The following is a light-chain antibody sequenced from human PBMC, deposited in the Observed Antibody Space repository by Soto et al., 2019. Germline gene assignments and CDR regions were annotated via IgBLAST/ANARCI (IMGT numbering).Light chain of an antibody. Sequence: DIQMTQSPSSLSASVGDRVTITCQASLDIDNYLNWYQQKPGEAPKLVIYDASILETGVPSRFSESGSGTDFTFTISSLQPEDVATYYSQHYHNLPMYTFGQGTRLETK. CDR2: DAS. CDR1: LDIDNY. V-gene: IGKV1-33*01. J-gene: IGKJ2*01. CDR3: QHYHNLPMYT.